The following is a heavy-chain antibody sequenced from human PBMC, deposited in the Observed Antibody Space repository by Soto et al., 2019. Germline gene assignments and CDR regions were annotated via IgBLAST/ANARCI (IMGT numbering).Heavy chain of an antibody. CDR1: GGTFSRYP. J-gene: IGHJ4*01. Sequence: SSVKVSFKASGGTFSRYPISWVRQAPGQGLEWMGGIIPIFGTAIYAQKFQGRVTITADESTSTADMELISLRSEDTVGYYCARDAPVVPLRYWGQGTLVTVSS. D-gene: IGHD3-22*01. CDR2: IIPIFGTA. V-gene: IGHV1-69*13. CDR3: ARDAPVVPLRY.